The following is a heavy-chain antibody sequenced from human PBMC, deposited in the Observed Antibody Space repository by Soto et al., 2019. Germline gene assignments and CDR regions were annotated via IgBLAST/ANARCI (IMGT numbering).Heavy chain of an antibody. D-gene: IGHD3-10*01. CDR1: GGSISSYY. CDR2: IYYSGGT. V-gene: IGHV4-59*08. J-gene: IGHJ3*02. CDR3: ARRGRFGEKDI. Sequence: PSETLSLTCTVSGGSISSYYWSWIRQPPGKGLEWIGYIYYSGGTNYNPSLKSRVTISVDTSKNQFSLKLGSVTAADTAVYYCARRGRFGEKDIWGQGTMVTVSS.